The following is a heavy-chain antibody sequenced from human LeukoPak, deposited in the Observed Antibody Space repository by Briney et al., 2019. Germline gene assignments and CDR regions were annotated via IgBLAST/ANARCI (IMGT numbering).Heavy chain of an antibody. V-gene: IGHV3-21*01. CDR3: ARDRGLWSGYYVFDY. Sequence: GGSLRLSCAASGFTFSSYSMNWVRQAPGKGLEWASSISSSSSYIYYADSVKGRFTISRDNAKNSLYLQMNSLRAEDTAVYYCARDRGLWSGYYVFDYWGQGTLVTVSS. CDR1: GFTFSSYS. D-gene: IGHD3-3*01. CDR2: ISSSSSYI. J-gene: IGHJ4*02.